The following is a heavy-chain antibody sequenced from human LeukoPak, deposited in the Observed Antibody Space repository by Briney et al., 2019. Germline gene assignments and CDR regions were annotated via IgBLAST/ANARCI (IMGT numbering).Heavy chain of an antibody. CDR2: IYYNGST. D-gene: IGHD2-15*01. CDR3: ARKGGHFDY. Sequence: SETLSLTCTVSGGSISYYYWSWLRQSPGKGGEGLGYIYYNGSTNYNPSLKSRVTISVDMSKNQFSLKVTSVTAADTAIYYCARKGGHFDYWGQGTLVTVSS. CDR1: GGSISYYY. J-gene: IGHJ4*02. V-gene: IGHV4-59*01.